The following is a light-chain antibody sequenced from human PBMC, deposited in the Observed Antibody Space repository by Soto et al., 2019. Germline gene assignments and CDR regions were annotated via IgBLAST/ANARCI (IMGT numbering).Light chain of an antibody. CDR3: QSYDSSHYV. CDR1: SSNIGSEYV. CDR2: GNI. V-gene: IGLV1-40*01. J-gene: IGLJ1*01. Sequence: QSVLTQPPSASGTPGQRVTISCSGSSSNIGSEYVVWYQHLPGTAPKLLIYGNINRPSGVPDRFSGSKSGTSASLVITGLQAEDEADYYCQSYDSSHYVFGTGTKLTVL.